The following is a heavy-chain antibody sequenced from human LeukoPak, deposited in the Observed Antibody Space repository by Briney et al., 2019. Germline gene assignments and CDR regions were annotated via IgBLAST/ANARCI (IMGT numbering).Heavy chain of an antibody. V-gene: IGHV4-59*01. Sequence: SETLSLTCTVSGGSISSYYWMWIRQPPGKGLEWIGYISYSGSTSFNPSLKSRVTISLDTSTNQVSLKLRSVTAADTAVYYCARAGSYRLTTTLWGQGTLVTVSS. CDR2: ISYSGST. J-gene: IGHJ4*02. D-gene: IGHD4-17*01. CDR1: GGSISSYY. CDR3: ARAGSYRLTTTL.